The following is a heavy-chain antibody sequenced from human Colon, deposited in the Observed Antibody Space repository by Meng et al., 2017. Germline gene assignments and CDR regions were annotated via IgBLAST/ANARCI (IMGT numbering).Heavy chain of an antibody. D-gene: IGHD1-1*01. CDR2: INYSGNT. CDR1: GGSISSSY. V-gene: IGHV4-59*01. J-gene: IGHJ4*02. Sequence: QVQLHESGPGLVKPAETLSLTCTVSGGSISSSYWSWIRQPPGKRPEWIGYINYSGNTNYNPSLKTRVTMSVDTSKNQISLRLSSVTAADTAVYYCATTAGTWHPFSYWGQGTLVTVSS. CDR3: ATTAGTWHPFSY.